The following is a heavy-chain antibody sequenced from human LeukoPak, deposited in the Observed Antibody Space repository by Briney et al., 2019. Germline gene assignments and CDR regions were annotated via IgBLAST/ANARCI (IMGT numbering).Heavy chain of an antibody. V-gene: IGHV4-34*01. J-gene: IGHJ4*02. CDR1: GGSFSGYY. CDR2: INHSGST. D-gene: IGHD7-27*01. CDR3: ATNRGRAYYFDY. Sequence: PSETLSLTCAVYGGSFSGYYWSWIRQPPGKGLEWIGEINHSGSTNYNPSLKSRVTISVDTSKNQFSLKLSSVTAADTAVYYCATNRGRAYYFDYWGQGTLVTVSS.